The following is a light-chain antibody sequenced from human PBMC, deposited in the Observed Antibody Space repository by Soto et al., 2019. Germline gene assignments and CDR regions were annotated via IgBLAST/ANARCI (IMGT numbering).Light chain of an antibody. CDR2: VAS. CDR3: PQGYRIPPT. V-gene: IGKV1-39*01. Sequence: DSQMTPSPSSLSASVGDRVTITCRESKSISSYLNWYQQKPGKAPKLLIYVASSLQSGVPSRISGSGTGTYFTHTISSQLPEEFATYYWPQGYRIPPTFGQGNKRDIK. CDR1: KSISSY. J-gene: IGKJ2*01.